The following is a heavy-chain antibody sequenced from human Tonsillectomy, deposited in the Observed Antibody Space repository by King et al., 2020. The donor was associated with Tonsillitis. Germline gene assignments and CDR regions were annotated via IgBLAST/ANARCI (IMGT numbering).Heavy chain of an antibody. D-gene: IGHD3-9*01. Sequence: TLKESGPTLVKPTQTLTLTCTFSGFSLSNSGVGVGWIRQPPGKALEWLALIYWNDVKRYSPSLKSRLTITKDTSKNQVVLTMTNMDPVDTATYYCAHRGDYDILTGYVNWFDPWGQGTLVTVSS. CDR2: IYWNDVK. V-gene: IGHV2-5*01. CDR3: AHRGDYDILTGYVNWFDP. J-gene: IGHJ5*02. CDR1: GFSLSNSGVG.